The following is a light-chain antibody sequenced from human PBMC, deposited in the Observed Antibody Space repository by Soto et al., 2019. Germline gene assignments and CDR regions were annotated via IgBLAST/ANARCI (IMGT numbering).Light chain of an antibody. J-gene: IGKJ2*01. CDR3: QQYGGSPRT. CDR2: GAS. CDR1: QSISDT. Sequence: EIVMTQSPATLSVSPGGRATLSCRASQSISDTLAWYQQKPGQAPRLLIYGASTRAPGFPARFSGSGSGTDFTLTISRLEPEDFAIYHCQQYGGSPRTFGQGTKLEIK. V-gene: IGKV3-15*01.